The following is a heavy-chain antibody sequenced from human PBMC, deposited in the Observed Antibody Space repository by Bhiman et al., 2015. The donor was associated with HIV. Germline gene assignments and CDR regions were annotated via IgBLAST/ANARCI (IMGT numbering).Heavy chain of an antibody. V-gene: IGHV3-21*02. CDR1: GFTFSSHS. J-gene: IGHJ6*02. D-gene: IGHD1-7*01. Sequence: EVQLVESGGGPVKPGGSLRLSCAASGFTFSSHSMTWVRQAPGKGLEWVSSITSSSRYIQYADSVKGRFTISRDNAKNSLYLQMNSLRAEDTAVFYCARDRPYNWNWGGYFYGLDVWGQGTTVTVS. CDR3: ARDRPYNWNWGGYFYGLDV. CDR2: ITSSSRYI.